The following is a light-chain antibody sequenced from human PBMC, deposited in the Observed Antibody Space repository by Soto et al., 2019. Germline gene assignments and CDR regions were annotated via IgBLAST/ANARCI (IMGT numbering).Light chain of an antibody. CDR2: EVT. V-gene: IGLV2-14*01. CDR3: SSYTSTSVFYV. CDR1: TSDVGSYDY. J-gene: IGLJ1*01. Sequence: QSALTQPASVSGSPGQSITISCTGSTSDVGSYDYVTWFQQYPGKAPKVRIYEVTNRPSGVSHRFSGSKSGNTASLTISGLQAEDEADYFCSSYTSTSVFYVFGTGTKLTVL.